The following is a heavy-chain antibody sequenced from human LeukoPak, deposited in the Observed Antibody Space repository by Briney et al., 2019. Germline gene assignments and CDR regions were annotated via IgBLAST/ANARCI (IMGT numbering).Heavy chain of an antibody. D-gene: IGHD3-22*01. J-gene: IGHJ4*02. CDR3: ASAFYYDSSGYYGSFDY. V-gene: IGHV1-8*01. CDR1: GYTFTSYD. CDR2: MNPNSGNT. Sequence: ASVKVSCKASGYTFTSYDINWVRQATGQGLEWMGWMNPNSGNTGYAQKFQGRVTMTRNTSISTAYMELSSLRSDDTAVYYCASAFYYDSSGYYGSFDYWGQGTLVTVSS.